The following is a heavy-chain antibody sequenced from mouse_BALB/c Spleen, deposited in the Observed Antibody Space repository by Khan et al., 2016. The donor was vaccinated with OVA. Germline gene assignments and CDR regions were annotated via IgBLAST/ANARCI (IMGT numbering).Heavy chain of an antibody. Sequence: QVQLQQSGPGLVAPSQSLSITCTVSGFSLTGYGVNWVRQPPGKGLEWLGMIWGDGITTYNSALKSRLSISKDNSKSQVFLKMNRLQTDDTARYYCARGPYYGNYYAMDYWGQGTSVTVSS. CDR1: GFSLTGYG. CDR3: ARGPYYGNYYAMDY. CDR2: IWGDGIT. V-gene: IGHV2-6-7*01. J-gene: IGHJ4*01. D-gene: IGHD2-10*01.